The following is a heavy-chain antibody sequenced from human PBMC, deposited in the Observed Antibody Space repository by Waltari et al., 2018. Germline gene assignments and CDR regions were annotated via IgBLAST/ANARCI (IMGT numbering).Heavy chain of an antibody. CDR3: ARGEGGANEY. D-gene: IGHD1-26*01. Sequence: EVQLVESGGGLVQPGGSLRLLCAASGFTFRNYEMNWVRQAPGKGLCWVSYISSGASTIFYADSVKGRFTISRDNAKNSVYLEMNSLRADDTAIYYCARGEGGANEYWGQGTLVTVSS. V-gene: IGHV3-48*03. J-gene: IGHJ4*01. CDR2: ISSGASTI. CDR1: GFTFRNYE.